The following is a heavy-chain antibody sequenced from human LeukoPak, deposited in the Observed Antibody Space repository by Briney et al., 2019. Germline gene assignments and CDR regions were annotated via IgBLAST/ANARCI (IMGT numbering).Heavy chain of an antibody. D-gene: IGHD1-26*01. CDR1: GFSFSTYD. J-gene: IGHJ4*02. Sequence: PGGSLRLSCAASGFSFSTYDMTWVRQAPGKGLEWVSAISGSVSSTNYADSVKGRFTISRDNSKNTLYLQMNSLRAEDTAVYYCAKNTSGRYFDHWGQGTLVTVSS. CDR3: AKNTSGRYFDH. V-gene: IGHV3-23*01. CDR2: ISGSVSST.